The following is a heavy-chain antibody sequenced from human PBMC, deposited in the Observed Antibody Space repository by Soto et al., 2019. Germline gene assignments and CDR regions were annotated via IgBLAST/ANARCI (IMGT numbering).Heavy chain of an antibody. J-gene: IGHJ4*02. CDR1: GDSVSSTNAA. Sequence: SQTLSLTCAISGDSVSSTNAAWNWIRQSLSRGLEWLGRTYYRSKWSNGYALSVKSRLTIKPDTSKNQFSLQLNSVTPDDTAVYYCARSGPGGYIDYWGQGTLVTVSS. CDR3: ARSGPGGYIDY. D-gene: IGHD3-16*02. V-gene: IGHV6-1*01. CDR2: TYYRSKWSN.